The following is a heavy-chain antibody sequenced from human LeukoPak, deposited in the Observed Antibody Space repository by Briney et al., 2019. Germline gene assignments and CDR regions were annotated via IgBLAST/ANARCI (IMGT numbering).Heavy chain of an antibody. Sequence: PGGSLRLSCAASGFTFSNYAMNWVRQAPGKGLEWVSTISLGGGNTHYADAVEGRFTISRDNSKNTLLLQMNSLRAEDTAVYFCATDPSTGYDWFDPWGQGTLVTVSS. CDR1: GFTFSNYA. D-gene: IGHD2-15*01. CDR3: ATDPSTGYDWFDP. CDR2: ISLGGGNT. J-gene: IGHJ5*02. V-gene: IGHV3-23*01.